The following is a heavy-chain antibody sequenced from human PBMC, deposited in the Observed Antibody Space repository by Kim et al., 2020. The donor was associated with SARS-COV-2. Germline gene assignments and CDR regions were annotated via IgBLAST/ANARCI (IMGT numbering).Heavy chain of an antibody. CDR3: ARIKPGFPAYCGGDCRKGPYYFDY. D-gene: IGHD2-21*02. CDR2: ISHSGST. CDR1: GGSFSGYY. V-gene: IGHV4-34*01. Sequence: SETLSLTCAVYGGSFSGYYWSWIRQPPGKGLEWIGEISHSGSTNYNPSLKIRVTISVDTSKNQFSLKLSSVTAADTAVYYCARIKPGFPAYCGGDCRKGPYYFDYWGQGTLVTVSS. J-gene: IGHJ4*02.